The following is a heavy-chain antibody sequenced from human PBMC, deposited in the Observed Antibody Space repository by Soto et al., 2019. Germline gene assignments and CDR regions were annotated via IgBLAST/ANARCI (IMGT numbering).Heavy chain of an antibody. Sequence: EVQLVESGGGLVMPGGSLRLSCAASGFTFSAYHMNWVRQAPGKGLEWVSSINPSSSHIYYADSVRGRFTISRDDYKNSVSLEMNSLRTEDAALYYGARGYCGGGGCYLRRDAFDVWGQGTMVTVSS. V-gene: IGHV3-21*04. D-gene: IGHD2-15*01. CDR1: GFTFSAYH. CDR3: ARGYCGGGGCYLRRDAFDV. J-gene: IGHJ3*01. CDR2: INPSSSHI.